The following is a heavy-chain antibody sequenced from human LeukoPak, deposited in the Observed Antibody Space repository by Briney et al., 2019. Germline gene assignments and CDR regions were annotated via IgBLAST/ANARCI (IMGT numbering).Heavy chain of an antibody. V-gene: IGHV3-53*01. D-gene: IGHD5-12*01. CDR3: AMATIDGAFDI. CDR1: GFIVSSNY. J-gene: IGHJ3*02. CDR2: IYSGGRT. Sequence: GGSLRLSCAASGFIVSSNYMTWVRQAPGKGLEWVSVIYSGGRTYYSDSAKGRFTISRDNYKNTLYLQLNSLRTEDTPAYYCAMATIDGAFDIWGQGTMVTVSS.